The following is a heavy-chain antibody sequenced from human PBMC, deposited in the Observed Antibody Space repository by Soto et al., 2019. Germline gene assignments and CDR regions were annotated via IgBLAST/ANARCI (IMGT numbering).Heavy chain of an antibody. Sequence: EVQLVESGGGLAQSGGSLRLACAASGFTFSSYWMSWVRQGPGKGPEWVANVKQDGSEKYYVDSEKGRFTSSRDNAKNSLYLQITSLRAEDAALYHCAISLSAIPVDSWGQGTLVTVSS. D-gene: IGHD2-2*01. CDR1: GFTFSSYW. CDR3: AISLSAIPVDS. CDR2: VKQDGSEK. J-gene: IGHJ4*02. V-gene: IGHV3-7*05.